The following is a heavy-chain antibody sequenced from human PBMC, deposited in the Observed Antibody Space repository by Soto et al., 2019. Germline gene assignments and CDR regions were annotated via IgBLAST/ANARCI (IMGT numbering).Heavy chain of an antibody. CDR1: GGTFSSYA. CDR2: FIPIFGTA. Sequence: QVQLVQSGAEVKKPGSSVKVSCKASGGTFSSYAISWVRQAPGQGLEWMGGFIPIFGTANYAQKFQGRVTITADESTSTAYMELSSLRSEHTAVYYCARPGREMATITSYYYGMDVWGQGTTVTVSS. D-gene: IGHD5-12*01. CDR3: ARPGREMATITSYYYGMDV. V-gene: IGHV1-69*12. J-gene: IGHJ6*02.